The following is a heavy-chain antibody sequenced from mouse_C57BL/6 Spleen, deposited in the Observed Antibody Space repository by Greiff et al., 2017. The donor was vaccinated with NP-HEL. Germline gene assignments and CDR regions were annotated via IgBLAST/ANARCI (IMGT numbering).Heavy chain of an antibody. CDR1: GFTFSDYY. D-gene: IGHD6-1*01. CDR2: INYDGSST. V-gene: IGHV5-16*01. J-gene: IGHJ2*01. Sequence: EVKLVESEGGLVQPGSSMKLSCTASGFTFSDYYMAWVRQVPEKGLEWVANINYDGSSTYYLDSLKSRFIISRDNAQNILYLQMSSLKSEDTATYYCARESRHYYFDYWGQGTTLTVSS. CDR3: ARESRHYYFDY.